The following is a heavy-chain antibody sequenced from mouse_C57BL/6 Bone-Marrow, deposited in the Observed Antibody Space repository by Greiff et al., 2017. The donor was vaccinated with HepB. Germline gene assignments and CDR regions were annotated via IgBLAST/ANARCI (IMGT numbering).Heavy chain of an antibody. V-gene: IGHV14-4*01. CDR2: IDPENGDT. Sequence: VQRVESGAELVRPGASVKLSCTASGFNIKDDYMHWVKQRPEQGLEWIGWIDPENGDTEYASKFQGKATITADTSSNTAYLQLSSLTSEDTAVYYCTTAQATSYAMDYWGQGTSVTVSS. J-gene: IGHJ4*01. CDR3: TTAQATSYAMDY. CDR1: GFNIKDDY. D-gene: IGHD3-2*02.